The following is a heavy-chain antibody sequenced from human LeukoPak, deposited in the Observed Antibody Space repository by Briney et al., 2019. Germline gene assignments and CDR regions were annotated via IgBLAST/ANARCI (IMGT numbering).Heavy chain of an antibody. CDR3: TTNLYFGEKHFDY. V-gene: IGHV1-24*01. Sequence: ASVKVSCKVSGYTLTELSIHWVRQAPGKGLEWMGSFDPEDAKTIYAQKFQGRVTMTEDTSTDTAYMDLSSLRSEDTAIYYCTTNLYFGEKHFDYWGQGTLVTVSS. CDR1: GYTLTELS. J-gene: IGHJ4*02. D-gene: IGHD3-10*01. CDR2: FDPEDAKT.